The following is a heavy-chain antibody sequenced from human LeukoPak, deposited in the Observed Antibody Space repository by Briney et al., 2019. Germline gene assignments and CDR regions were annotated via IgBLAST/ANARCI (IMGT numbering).Heavy chain of an antibody. Sequence: GGSLRLSCAASGFTVSSNYMSWVRQAPGKGREWVSVIYSGGSTYYADSVKGRFTISRDNSKNTLYLQMNSLRAEDTAVYYCARDRWDYGSGFWYFDLWGRGTLVTVSS. CDR1: GFTVSSNY. V-gene: IGHV3-53*01. D-gene: IGHD3-10*01. J-gene: IGHJ2*01. CDR3: ARDRWDYGSGFWYFDL. CDR2: IYSGGST.